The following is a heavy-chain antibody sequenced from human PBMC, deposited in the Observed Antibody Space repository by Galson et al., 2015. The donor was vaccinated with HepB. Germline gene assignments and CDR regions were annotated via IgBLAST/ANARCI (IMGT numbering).Heavy chain of an antibody. CDR3: TRGQTTSEY. Sequence: SLRLSCAASGFTFSDYGMNWVRQAPGKGLEWISYISGSSSVIHYADSVKGRFTISRDNARNSLYLQINSLRAEDTAIYYCTRGQTTSEYWGQGTLVTVSS. CDR2: ISGSSSVI. CDR1: GFTFSDYG. D-gene: IGHD4-11*01. J-gene: IGHJ4*02. V-gene: IGHV3-48*01.